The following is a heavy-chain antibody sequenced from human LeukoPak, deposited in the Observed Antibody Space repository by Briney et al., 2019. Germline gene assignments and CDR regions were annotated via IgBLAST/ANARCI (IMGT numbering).Heavy chain of an antibody. CDR2: INKDGTWT. CDR1: GFTFSNSF. CDR3: AGLGITSTSNFFDP. D-gene: IGHD1-14*01. V-gene: IGHV3-7*01. J-gene: IGHJ5*02. Sequence: PGGSLRLSCAASGFTFSNSFMNWVRQAPGEGLEWVANINKDGTWTYYLDSVKGRFAISRDNAMDSLYLQMNNLRAEDTAVYYCAGLGITSTSNFFDPWGGGTLVSVSS.